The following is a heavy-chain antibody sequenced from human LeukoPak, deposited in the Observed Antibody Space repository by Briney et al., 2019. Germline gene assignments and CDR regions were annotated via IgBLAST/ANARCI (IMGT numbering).Heavy chain of an antibody. CDR1: GYTFTGYY. J-gene: IGHJ4*02. V-gene: IGHV1-2*02. D-gene: IGHD5-18*01. Sequence: GASVKVSCKASGYTFTGYYMHWVRQAPGQGLEWMGWINPNSGGTNYAQKFQGRVTMTRDTSISTAYMELSRLRSDDTAVYYCARDTAMAKGNYYFDYWGQGTLVTVSS. CDR3: ARDTAMAKGNYYFDY. CDR2: INPNSGGT.